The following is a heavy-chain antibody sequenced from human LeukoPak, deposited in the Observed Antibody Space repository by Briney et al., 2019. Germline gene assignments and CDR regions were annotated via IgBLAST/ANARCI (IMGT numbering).Heavy chain of an antibody. CDR1: GYTFTSYA. J-gene: IGHJ5*02. CDR3: ARDFHDFWSGVHSWFDP. CDR2: INTNTGNP. V-gene: IGHV7-4-1*02. D-gene: IGHD3-3*01. Sequence: ASVKVSCKASGYTFTSYAMNWVRQAPGQGLEWMGWINTNTGNPTYAQGFTGRFVFSLDTSVSTAYLQISSLKAEDTAVYYCARDFHDFWSGVHSWFDPWGQGTLVTVSS.